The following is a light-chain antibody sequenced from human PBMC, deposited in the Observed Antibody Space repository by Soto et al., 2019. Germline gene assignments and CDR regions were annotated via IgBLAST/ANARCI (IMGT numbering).Light chain of an antibody. J-gene: IGLJ2*01. CDR1: SSDVGGYNY. CDR2: DVS. Sequence: QSALTQPASVSGSPGQSITISCTGTSSDVGGYNYVSWYQQHPGKAPKLMIYDVSNRPSGVSNRFSGSKSGHTASLTISGLQAEDEADYYCSSYTSSSTPEVFGGGTKLTVL. V-gene: IGLV2-14*01. CDR3: SSYTSSSTPEV.